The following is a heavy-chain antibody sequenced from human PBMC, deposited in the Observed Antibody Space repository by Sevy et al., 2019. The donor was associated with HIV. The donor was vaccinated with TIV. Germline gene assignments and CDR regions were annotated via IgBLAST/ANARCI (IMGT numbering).Heavy chain of an antibody. D-gene: IGHD3-16*01. J-gene: IGHJ4*02. V-gene: IGHV3-48*03. CDR3: VRGAWGGIDY. CDR2: ISSSGSTI. CDR1: GFTFSTYE. Sequence: GGSLRLSCAASGFTFSTYEMNWVRQAPRKGLEWVSYISSSGSTIYYADSVKGRFTISRDSAKNSLYLQMNSLRAEDTAVYYCVRGAWGGIDYWGQGTLVTVSS.